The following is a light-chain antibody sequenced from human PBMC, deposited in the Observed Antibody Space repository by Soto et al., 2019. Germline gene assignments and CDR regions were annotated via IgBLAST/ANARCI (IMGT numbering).Light chain of an antibody. CDR2: GNS. Sequence: QAVVTQPPSVSGAPGQRVTISCTGSSSNIGAGYDVHWYQQLPGTAPKLLIYGNSNRPSGVLDRFSGSKSGTSASLAITGLQAEDEADYYCQSYDSSLSGSNVVFGGGTKVTVL. J-gene: IGLJ2*01. CDR1: SSNIGAGYD. V-gene: IGLV1-40*01. CDR3: QSYDSSLSGSNVV.